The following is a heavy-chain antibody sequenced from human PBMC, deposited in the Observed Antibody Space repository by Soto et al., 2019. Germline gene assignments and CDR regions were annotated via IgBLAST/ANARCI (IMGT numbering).Heavy chain of an antibody. V-gene: IGHV1-69*02. CDR2: IIPILGIA. CDR1: GGTFSSYT. J-gene: IGHJ4*02. CDR3: ARGEHDYIWGSYRQFDY. Sequence: GAAVKVSCKASGGTFSSYTISWVRQAPGQGLEWMGRIIPILGIANYAQKFQGRVTITADKSTSTAYMELSSLRSEDTAVYYCARGEHDYIWGSYRQFDYWGQGTLVTVSS. D-gene: IGHD3-16*02.